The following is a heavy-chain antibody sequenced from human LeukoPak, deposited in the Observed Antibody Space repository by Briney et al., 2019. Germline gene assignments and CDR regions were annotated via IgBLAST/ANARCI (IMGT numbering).Heavy chain of an antibody. Sequence: GESLKISCKGSGYSFTSYWISWVRQMPGKGLEWMGRIDPSDSYTNYSPSFQGHVTISAVKSISTAYLQWSSLKASDTAMYYCARHSTAYYDILTGYYYFDYWGQGTLVTVSS. CDR1: GYSFTSYW. CDR3: ARHSTAYYDILTGYYYFDY. V-gene: IGHV5-10-1*01. D-gene: IGHD3-9*01. CDR2: IDPSDSYT. J-gene: IGHJ4*02.